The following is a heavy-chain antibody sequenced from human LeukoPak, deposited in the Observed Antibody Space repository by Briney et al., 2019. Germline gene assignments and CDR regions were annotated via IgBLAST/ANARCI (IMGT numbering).Heavy chain of an antibody. CDR2: IYTSGST. Sequence: PSETLSLTCTVSGGSISSGSYYWSWIRQPAGKGLEWIGRIYTSGSTHYNPSLKSRVTISVDTSKNQFSLKLSSVTAADTAVYYCARFSSIAAAFDYWGLGTLVTVSS. CDR1: GGSISSGSYY. J-gene: IGHJ4*02. CDR3: ARFSSIAAAFDY. D-gene: IGHD6-13*01. V-gene: IGHV4-61*02.